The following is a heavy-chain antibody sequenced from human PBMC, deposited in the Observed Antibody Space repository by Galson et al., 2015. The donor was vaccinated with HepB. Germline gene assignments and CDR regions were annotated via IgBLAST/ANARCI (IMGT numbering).Heavy chain of an antibody. CDR2: ISGYSGKT. Sequence: SVKVSCKASGYIFTSFGISWVRQAPGQGLEWMGWISGYSGKTEYAQNLQGRVTVTTDTSATTAYLELRSLRSDDTAVYYCARVRLVSAWLNGYWGQGTLVTVSS. V-gene: IGHV1-18*01. CDR3: ARVRLVSAWLNGY. J-gene: IGHJ4*02. CDR1: GYIFTSFG. D-gene: IGHD5/OR15-5a*01.